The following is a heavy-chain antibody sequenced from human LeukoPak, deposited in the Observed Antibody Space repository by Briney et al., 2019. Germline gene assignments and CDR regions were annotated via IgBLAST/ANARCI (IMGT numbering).Heavy chain of an antibody. Sequence: ASVKVSCKASGYTFTSYYMHWVRQAPGQGLEWMGIINPSGGSTSYAQKFQGRVTMTRDTSTSTVYMELSSLRSEDTAVYYCAREGRGYSYGSTTFDYWGQGTLVTVSS. V-gene: IGHV1-46*01. CDR1: GYTFTSYY. CDR3: AREGRGYSYGSTTFDY. J-gene: IGHJ4*02. D-gene: IGHD5-18*01. CDR2: INPSGGST.